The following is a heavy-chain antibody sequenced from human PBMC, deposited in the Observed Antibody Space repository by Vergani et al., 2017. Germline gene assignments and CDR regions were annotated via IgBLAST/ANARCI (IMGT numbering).Heavy chain of an antibody. CDR3: ARGSVGASRKAFDI. CDR1: GGSISSSSYY. J-gene: IGHJ3*02. V-gene: IGHV4-31*03. CDR2: IYYSGST. Sequence: QLQLQESGPGLVQPSETLSLTCTVSGGSISSSSYYWGWIRQPPGKGLEWIGYIYYSGSTYYNPSLKSRVTISVDTSKNQFSLKLSSVTAADTAVYYCARGSVGASRKAFDIWGQGTMVTVSS. D-gene: IGHD1-26*01.